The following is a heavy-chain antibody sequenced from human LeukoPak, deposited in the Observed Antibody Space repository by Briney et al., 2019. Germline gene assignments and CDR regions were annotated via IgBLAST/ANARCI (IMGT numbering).Heavy chain of an antibody. V-gene: IGHV3-23*01. CDR2: ISDDGGST. J-gene: IGHJ4*02. D-gene: IGHD2-2*01. CDR1: GFTFSNYW. Sequence: PGGSLRLSCTASGFTFSNYWMTWVRQAPGKGLEWVSGISDDGGSTYYADSVKGRFTITRDNSKNTLYLQMNSLRAEDTAVYYCAKGSSNSRPYYFDFWGQGTLVTVSS. CDR3: AKGSSNSRPYYFDF.